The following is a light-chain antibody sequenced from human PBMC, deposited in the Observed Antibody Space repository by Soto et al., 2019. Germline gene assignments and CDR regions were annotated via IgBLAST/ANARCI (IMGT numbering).Light chain of an antibody. J-gene: IGKJ4*01. CDR2: WAS. CDR1: QSVLYSSNNNNY. V-gene: IGKV4-1*01. CDR3: QQHYSAPFT. Sequence: DIVMTQSPDSLAVSLGERATINCKSSQSVLYSSNNNNYLAWYQQKPGQPPKLLIYWASTRESGVPDRFSGSGSGTDFTLAISSLQAEDAAVYYCQQHYSAPFTFGGGTKVEIK.